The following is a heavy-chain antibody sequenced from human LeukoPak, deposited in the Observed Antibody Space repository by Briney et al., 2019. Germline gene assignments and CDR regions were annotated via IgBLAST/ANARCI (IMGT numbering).Heavy chain of an antibody. D-gene: IGHD3-16*01. Sequence: ASVKVSCKASGFTFADYYIHWVRQAPGQGLEWMGMINPSGGTSYAQKFQGRVAMTRDTSTSTAYMELRSLRSEDTAVYYCARESYDYVWGSYSAFDIWGQGTMVTVSS. CDR1: GFTFADYY. J-gene: IGHJ3*02. V-gene: IGHV1-46*01. CDR2: INPSGGT. CDR3: ARESYDYVWGSYSAFDI.